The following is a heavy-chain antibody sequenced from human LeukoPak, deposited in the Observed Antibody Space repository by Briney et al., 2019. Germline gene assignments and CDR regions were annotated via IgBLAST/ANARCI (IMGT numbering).Heavy chain of an antibody. CDR1: GFTFSSYT. D-gene: IGHD2-15*01. Sequence: PGGSLRLSCAASGFTFSSYTMNWVRQAPGKGLEWVSSISSSSSYIYYADSVKGRLTISRDNDKTSLYLQMNSLRAEDTAVYYCARDPTPRYCSGGSCYTHYGMDVWGQGTTVTVSS. V-gene: IGHV3-21*01. CDR2: ISSSSSYI. CDR3: ARDPTPRYCSGGSCYTHYGMDV. J-gene: IGHJ6*02.